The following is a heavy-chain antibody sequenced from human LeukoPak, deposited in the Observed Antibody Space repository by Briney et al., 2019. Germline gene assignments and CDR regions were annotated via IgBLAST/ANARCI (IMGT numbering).Heavy chain of an antibody. CDR3: AIRSGGSCYWSPWCAFDI. D-gene: IGHD2-15*01. V-gene: IGHV1-2*02. J-gene: IGHJ3*02. CDR2: INPNSGGT. Sequence: ASVKVSCKASGYTFTGYYMHWVRQAPGQGLEWMGWINPNSGGTNYAQKFQGRVTMTRDTSISTAYMELSRLRSDDTAVYYCAIRSGGSCYWSPWCAFDIWAKGQWSPSRQ. CDR1: GYTFTGYY.